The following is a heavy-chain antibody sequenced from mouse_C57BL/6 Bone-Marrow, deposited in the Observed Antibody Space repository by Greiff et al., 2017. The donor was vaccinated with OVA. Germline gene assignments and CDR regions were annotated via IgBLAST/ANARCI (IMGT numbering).Heavy chain of an antibody. V-gene: IGHV7-1*01. CDR3: ARDASGRYWYFDV. CDR2: SRNKANDYTT. J-gene: IGHJ1*03. D-gene: IGHD3-1*01. Sequence: EVMLVESGGGLVQSGRSLRLSCATSGFTFSDFYMEWVRQAPGKGLEWIAASRNKANDYTTEYSASVKGRFIVSRDTSQSILYLQMNALRAEDTAIYYCARDASGRYWYFDVWGTGTTVTVSS. CDR1: GFTFSDFY.